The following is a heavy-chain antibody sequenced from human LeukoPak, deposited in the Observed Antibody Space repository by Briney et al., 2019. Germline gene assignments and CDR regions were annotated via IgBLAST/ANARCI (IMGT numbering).Heavy chain of an antibody. CDR1: GYSISSGYY. CDR3: ASTYYDFWSGYYSNIDY. D-gene: IGHD3-3*01. Sequence: KSSETLSLTCAVSGYSISSGYYWGWIRQPPGKGLEWIGSIYHSGSTYYNPSLKSRVTISVDTSKNQFSLKLSSVTAADTAVYYCASTYYDFWSGYYSNIDYWGQGTLVTVSS. J-gene: IGHJ4*02. V-gene: IGHV4-38-2*01. CDR2: IYHSGST.